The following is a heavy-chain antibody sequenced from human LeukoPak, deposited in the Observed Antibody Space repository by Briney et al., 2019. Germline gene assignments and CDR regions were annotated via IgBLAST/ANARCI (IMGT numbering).Heavy chain of an antibody. CDR3: ARVHSLAYSSGWDYYYYYYMDA. Sequence: PSETLSLTCTVSGGSISSYYWSWIRQPAGKGLEWIGRIYTSGSTNYNPSLKSRVTISVDKSKNQFSLKLSSVTAADTAVYYCARVHSLAYSSGWDYYYYYYMDAWGKGTTVTVSS. D-gene: IGHD6-19*01. CDR2: IYTSGST. V-gene: IGHV4-4*07. CDR1: GGSISSYY. J-gene: IGHJ6*03.